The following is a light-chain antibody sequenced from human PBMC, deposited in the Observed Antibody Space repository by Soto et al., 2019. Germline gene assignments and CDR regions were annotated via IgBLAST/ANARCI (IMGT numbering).Light chain of an antibody. CDR2: EVS. CDR3: SSYTSSSTFFV. V-gene: IGLV2-14*01. CDR1: SSDVGGYNY. Sequence: QSVLTQPASVSGSPGQSITISCTGTSSDVGGYNYVSWYQQHPGKAPKLMIYEVSNRPSGVSNRFSASKSGNTASLTISGLQAEDEADYFCSSYTSSSTFFVFGTGTKGTAL. J-gene: IGLJ1*01.